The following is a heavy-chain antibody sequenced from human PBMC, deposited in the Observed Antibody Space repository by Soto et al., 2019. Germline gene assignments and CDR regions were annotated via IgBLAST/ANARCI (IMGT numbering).Heavy chain of an antibody. J-gene: IGHJ5*02. V-gene: IGHV1-18*01. CDR2: ISAYNGNT. Sequence: ASVKVSCKASGYTFTSYGISWVRQAPGQGLEWMGWISAYNGNTNYAQKLQGRVTMTTDTSTSTAYMELRSLRSDDTAVYYCARGFPNYDFWSGYPYWFDPWGQGTLVTGSS. CDR3: ARGFPNYDFWSGYPYWFDP. CDR1: GYTFTSYG. D-gene: IGHD3-3*01.